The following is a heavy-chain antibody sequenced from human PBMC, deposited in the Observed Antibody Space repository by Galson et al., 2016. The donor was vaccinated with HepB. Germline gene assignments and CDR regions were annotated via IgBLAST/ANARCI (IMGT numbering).Heavy chain of an antibody. D-gene: IGHD6-19*01. V-gene: IGHV4-59*01. CDR2: VHNSGYT. Sequence: SETLSLTCTVSGDSISSYYWHWIRLPTGKGLEWIGYVHNSGYTTYNPSLNGRVTISMDTSKNQFSLKLSSVTAADTAVYYCEREYSSFDYVGHGILVTVSS. CDR1: GDSISSYY. J-gene: IGHJ4*03. CDR3: EREYSSFDY.